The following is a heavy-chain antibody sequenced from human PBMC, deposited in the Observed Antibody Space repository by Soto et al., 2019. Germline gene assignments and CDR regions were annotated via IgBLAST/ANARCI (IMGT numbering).Heavy chain of an antibody. CDR2: IRDYNGNT. Sequence: QVQLVQSGAEVRKPGASVKVSCKASGYTFSNYGLSWVRQAPGQGLEWMGWIRDYNGNTHYAQKCQGRLLMTTDTSTMRAYVEWGSLTSDATAVYFWAREGYYSGSGTYSPTRYYGMDVWGQGTTVTVSS. D-gene: IGHD3-10*01. CDR3: AREGYYSGSGTYSPTRYYGMDV. CDR1: GYTFSNYG. J-gene: IGHJ6*02. V-gene: IGHV1-18*01.